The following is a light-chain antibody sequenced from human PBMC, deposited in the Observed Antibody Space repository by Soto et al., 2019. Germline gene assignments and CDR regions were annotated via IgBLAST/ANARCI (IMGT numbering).Light chain of an antibody. CDR1: QSVRTK. Sequence: EIVMTQAPNTLYVSPGEGATLSRRASQSVRTKLAWYQQKAGQAPRLXXYGASTRATGIPDRFSGSGSGTEFTLTISSLQSEDFAAYYCQQYNSWPPITFGQGTRLEIK. CDR2: GAS. J-gene: IGKJ5*01. CDR3: QQYNSWPPIT. V-gene: IGKV3-15*01.